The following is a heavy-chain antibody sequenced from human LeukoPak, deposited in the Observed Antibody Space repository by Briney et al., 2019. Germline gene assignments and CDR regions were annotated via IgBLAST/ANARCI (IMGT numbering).Heavy chain of an antibody. V-gene: IGHV3-23*01. CDR2: ISVSGNT. Sequence: GGSLRLSCAASGFTLSSYAMSWVRQAPGKGLEWVSAISVSGNTYHADSVKGRFTISRDSSKNTLYLQMNRLRAEDAAVYYCAKAPVTTCSGAYCYPFDDWGQGTLVTVSS. D-gene: IGHD2-21*01. CDR3: AKAPVTTCSGAYCYPFDD. J-gene: IGHJ4*02. CDR1: GFTLSSYA.